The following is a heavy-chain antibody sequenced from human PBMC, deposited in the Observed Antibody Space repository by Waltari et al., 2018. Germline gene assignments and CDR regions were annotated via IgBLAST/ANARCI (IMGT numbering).Heavy chain of an antibody. J-gene: IGHJ4*02. CDR2: IYTSGYT. V-gene: IGHV4-61*02. Sequence: SLTCSVSGGSISSGSYYWSWIRQPAGKGLEWIGRIYTSGYTEYNPSLKSRVTISVDASKNQFSLKLSSVTAADTAMYYCARAGDENYFDYWGQGTLVTASS. CDR3: ARAGDENYFDY. D-gene: IGHD1-26*01. CDR1: GGSISSGSYY.